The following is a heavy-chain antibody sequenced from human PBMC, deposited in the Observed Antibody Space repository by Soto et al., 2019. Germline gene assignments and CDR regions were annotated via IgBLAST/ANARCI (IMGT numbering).Heavy chain of an antibody. CDR2: MYNTGST. CDR1: GGTISRYY. D-gene: IGHD2-21*02. J-gene: IGHJ6*02. CDR3: ARDLWGYCGTDCYPLDV. Sequence: QVQLQESGPGLVKPSETLSLTCTVSGGTISRYYWSWIRQPPGKGLEWIGYMYNTGSTVYNPSFKSRVNISVDTSKNQFSLKLKSVTAADTAVYDCARDLWGYCGTDCYPLDVWGQGTTVTVSS. V-gene: IGHV4-59*01.